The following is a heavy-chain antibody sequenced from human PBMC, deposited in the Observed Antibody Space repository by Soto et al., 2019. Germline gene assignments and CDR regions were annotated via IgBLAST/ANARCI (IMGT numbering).Heavy chain of an antibody. J-gene: IGHJ4*02. CDR3: ARQTWIERWDFDY. D-gene: IGHD5-12*01. CDR2: IYYSGST. V-gene: IGHV4-39*01. Sequence: SETLSLTCTVSGGSISSSSYYWGWIRQPPGKGLEWIGSIYYSGSTYYNPSLKSRVTISVDTSKNQFSLKLSSVTAADTAVYYCARQTWIERWDFDYWGQGTLVTVSS. CDR1: GGSISSSSYY.